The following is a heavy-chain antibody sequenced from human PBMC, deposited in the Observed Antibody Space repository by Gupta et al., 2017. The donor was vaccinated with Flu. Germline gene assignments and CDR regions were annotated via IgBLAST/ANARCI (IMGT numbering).Heavy chain of an antibody. Sequence: EVQLVQSGAEVNKPGESLKISCKGSGYSFTSYWIGWVRQMPGKGLEWMGIIYPGDSDTRYSPSFQGQVTISADKSISTAYLQWSSLKASDTAMYYCARLAAAGVGATAEFDYWGQGTLVTVSS. CDR1: GYSFTSYW. V-gene: IGHV5-51*03. D-gene: IGHD1-26*01. CDR2: IYPGDSDT. CDR3: ARLAAAGVGATAEFDY. J-gene: IGHJ4*02.